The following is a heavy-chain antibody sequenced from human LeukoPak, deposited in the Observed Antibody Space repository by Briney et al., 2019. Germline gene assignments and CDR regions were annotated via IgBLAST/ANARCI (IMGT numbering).Heavy chain of an antibody. CDR3: ARGPGVVAAYFDY. CDR2: IWYDGSQR. J-gene: IGHJ4*02. CDR1: GFIFSTYG. V-gene: IGHV3-33*01. D-gene: IGHD2-15*01. Sequence: GGSLRLSCVASGFIFSTYGLHWVRQSPGRGLEWVAVIWYDGSQRYYADSVKGRFTISRDNSKNTLYLQMNSLRAEDTAVYYCARGPGVVAAYFDYWGQGTLVTVSS.